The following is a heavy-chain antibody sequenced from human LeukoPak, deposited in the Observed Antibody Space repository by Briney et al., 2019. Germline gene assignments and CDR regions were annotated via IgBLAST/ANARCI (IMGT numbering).Heavy chain of an antibody. D-gene: IGHD2-2*01. CDR2: IYTSGST. Sequence: PSETLSLTCTVSGGSISSYYWSWIRQPAGKGLEWIGRIYTSGSTNYNPSLKSRVTLSVDTSKNQFSLKLSSVTAADTAVYYCATLVVVPAATPYYYMDVWGKGTTVTVSS. V-gene: IGHV4-4*07. CDR1: GGSISSYY. J-gene: IGHJ6*03. CDR3: ATLVVVPAATPYYYMDV.